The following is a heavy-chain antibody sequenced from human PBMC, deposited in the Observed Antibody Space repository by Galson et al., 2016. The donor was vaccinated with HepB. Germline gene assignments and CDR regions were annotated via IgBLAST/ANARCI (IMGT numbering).Heavy chain of an antibody. Sequence: SLRLSCAVSGFRFSDYNMNWVRQAPGRGLEWVAYISASSGTIYYADSVKGRFTISRDNANNSLSLQMNSLRAEDTAFYYCARPYTYYFGAGSYFDVLHYGMDVWGPGTTVTVSS. CDR3: ARPYTYYFGAGSYFDVLHYGMDV. D-gene: IGHD3-10*01. CDR1: GFRFSDYN. CDR2: ISASSGTI. V-gene: IGHV3-48*01. J-gene: IGHJ6*01.